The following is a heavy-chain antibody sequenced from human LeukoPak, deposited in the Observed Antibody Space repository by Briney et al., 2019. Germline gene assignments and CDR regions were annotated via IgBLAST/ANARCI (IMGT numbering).Heavy chain of an antibody. Sequence: GGSLRLSCAASGFTFSSYGMHWVRQAPGKGLEWVAVISYDGSNKYYADSVKGRFTISRDNSKNTLYLQMNSLRAEDTAVYYCASDLGSSSWSQYYYYYYGMDVWGQGTTVTVSS. J-gene: IGHJ6*02. CDR1: GFTFSSYG. V-gene: IGHV3-30*19. CDR2: ISYDGSNK. CDR3: ASDLGSSSWSQYYYYYYGMDV. D-gene: IGHD6-13*01.